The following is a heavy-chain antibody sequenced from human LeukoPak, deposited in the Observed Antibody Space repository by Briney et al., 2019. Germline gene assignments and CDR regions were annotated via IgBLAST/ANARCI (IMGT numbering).Heavy chain of an antibody. D-gene: IGHD6-19*01. V-gene: IGHV4-4*07. CDR2: IYTSGNT. J-gene: IGHJ4*02. CDR3: ARVSSGRTNFDY. Sequence: SETLSLTCTVSGDSLSSYYWRWIRQPAGKGLEWIGRIYTSGNTNYNPSLKSRVTISVDKSKNQFSLKLSSVTAADTAVYYCARVSSGRTNFDYWGQGTLVTVSS. CDR1: GDSLSSYY.